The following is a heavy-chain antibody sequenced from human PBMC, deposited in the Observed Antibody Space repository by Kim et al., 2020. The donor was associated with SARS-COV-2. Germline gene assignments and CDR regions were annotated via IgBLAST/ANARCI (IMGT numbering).Heavy chain of an antibody. V-gene: IGHV3-48*02. CDR3: ARDGLMHIVVVTAIPTYFDY. Sequence: RFTISRDNAKNSLYLQMNSLRDEDTAVYYCARDGLMHIVVVTAIPTYFDYWGQGTLITVSS. J-gene: IGHJ4*02. D-gene: IGHD2-21*02.